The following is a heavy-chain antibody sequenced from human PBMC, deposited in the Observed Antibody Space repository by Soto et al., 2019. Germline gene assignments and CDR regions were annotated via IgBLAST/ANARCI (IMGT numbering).Heavy chain of an antibody. D-gene: IGHD3-10*01. CDR2: IWYDGSNK. Sequence: GGSLRLSCADSGFTFSSYGMHWVRQAPGKGLEWVAVIWYDGSNKYYADSVKGRFTISRDNSKNTLYLQMNSLRAEDTAVYYCARESYYGSGSYYAYDIWGQGTMVTVSS. V-gene: IGHV3-33*08. CDR1: GFTFSSYG. J-gene: IGHJ3*02. CDR3: ARESYYGSGSYYAYDI.